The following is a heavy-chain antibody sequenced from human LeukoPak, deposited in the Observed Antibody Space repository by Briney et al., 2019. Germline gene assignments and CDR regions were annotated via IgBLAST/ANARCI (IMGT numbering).Heavy chain of an antibody. D-gene: IGHD3-10*01. CDR2: IYYSGST. Sequence: SETLSLTCTVSGGSISSSSYYWGWIRQPPGKGLEWIGSIYYSGSTYYNPSLKSRVTISVDTSKNQFSLKLSSVAAADTAVYYCARLRWFGEFDYWGQGTLVTVSS. CDR3: ARLRWFGEFDY. V-gene: IGHV4-39*01. CDR1: GGSISSSSYY. J-gene: IGHJ4*02.